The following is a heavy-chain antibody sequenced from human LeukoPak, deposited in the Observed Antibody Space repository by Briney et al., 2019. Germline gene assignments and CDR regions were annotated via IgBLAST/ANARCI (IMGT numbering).Heavy chain of an antibody. D-gene: IGHD5-24*01. Sequence: SETLSLTCTVSGGSISSSTYYWGWIRQPPGKGLEWIGTLYYSGSTYYDPSLKSRVTISVDTSKSQFSLKLSSVTAADTAFYYCARQGGYNLYYFDYWGQGTLVTVSS. CDR2: LYYSGST. J-gene: IGHJ4*02. CDR1: GGSISSSTYY. V-gene: IGHV4-39*01. CDR3: ARQGGYNLYYFDY.